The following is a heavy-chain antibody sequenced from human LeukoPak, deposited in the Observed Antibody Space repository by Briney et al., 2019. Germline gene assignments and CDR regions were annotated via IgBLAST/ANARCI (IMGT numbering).Heavy chain of an antibody. D-gene: IGHD6-13*01. CDR3: ARSIAAPGYYYYYMDV. V-gene: IGHV4-38-2*02. J-gene: IGHJ6*03. CDR2: IYHSGST. CDR1: GYSISSGYY. Sequence: SETLSLTCTVSGYSISSGYYWGWIRQPPGKGLEWIGSIYHSGSTYYNPSLKGRVTVSVDTSKNQFSLKLSSLTAADTAVYYCARSIAAPGYYYYYMDVWGKGIMVTISS.